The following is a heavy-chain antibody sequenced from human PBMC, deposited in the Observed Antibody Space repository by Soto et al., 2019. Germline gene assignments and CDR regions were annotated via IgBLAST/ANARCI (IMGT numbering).Heavy chain of an antibody. V-gene: IGHV3-23*01. D-gene: IGHD3-10*01. Sequence: EVQLLESGGDLVQPGGSLRLSCAASGFTSSTYAMSWVRQAPGKGLEWVSGISGRGGITYYAHSVKGRFTISRDNSKNTLYLQMNSLRAEDTAMYYCAKDRTTLGGSGSYYDYWGQGTLVTVSS. J-gene: IGHJ4*02. CDR3: AKDRTTLGGSGSYYDY. CDR1: GFTSSTYA. CDR2: ISGRGGIT.